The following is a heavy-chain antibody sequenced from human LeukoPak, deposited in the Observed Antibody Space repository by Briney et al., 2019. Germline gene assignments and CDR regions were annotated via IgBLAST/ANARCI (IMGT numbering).Heavy chain of an antibody. Sequence: GGSLRLSCAASGFTFGSYAMHWVRQAPGKGLEWVAVISYDGSNKYYADSVKGRFTISRDNSKNTLYLQMNSLRAEDTAVYYCASSPPTKWELLLAGYGMDVWGQGTTVTVSS. V-gene: IGHV3-30-3*01. CDR2: ISYDGSNK. D-gene: IGHD1-26*01. CDR3: ASSPPTKWELLLAGYGMDV. CDR1: GFTFGSYA. J-gene: IGHJ6*02.